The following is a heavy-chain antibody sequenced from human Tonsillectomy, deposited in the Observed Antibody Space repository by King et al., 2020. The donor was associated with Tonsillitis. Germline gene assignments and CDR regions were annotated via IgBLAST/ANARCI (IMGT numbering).Heavy chain of an antibody. V-gene: IGHV3-30*01. Sequence: VQLVESGVGVVQPGRFLRLSCAASGFTFCSSAIHWVCQAPGMGLVGVAVISYDGSNKYFEDTVKGQFTSSRDNSKNTLFLQMNSLTTEETAVYYCSRGGVCSGGSCYLNYFDYWGQGTLVTVSS. CDR2: ISYDGSNK. CDR3: SRGGVCSGGSCYLNYFDY. CDR1: GFTFCSSA. J-gene: IGHJ4*02. D-gene: IGHD2-15*01.